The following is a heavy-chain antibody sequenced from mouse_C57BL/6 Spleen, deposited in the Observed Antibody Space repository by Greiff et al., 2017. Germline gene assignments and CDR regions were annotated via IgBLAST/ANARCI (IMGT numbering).Heavy chain of an antibody. V-gene: IGHV1-69*01. CDR3: ARGGGLDY. Sequence: VQLQQSGAELARPGASVKMSCKASGYTFTSYTMHWVKQRPGQGLEWIGEIDPSDSYTNYNQKFKGKSTLTVDKSSSTAYMQRSSRTSEDSAVYYCARGGGLDYWGQGTTLTVSS. J-gene: IGHJ2*01. CDR2: IDPSDSYT. CDR1: GYTFTSYT.